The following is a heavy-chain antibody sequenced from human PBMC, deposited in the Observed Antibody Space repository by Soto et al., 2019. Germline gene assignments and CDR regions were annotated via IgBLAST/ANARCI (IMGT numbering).Heavy chain of an antibody. CDR1: GFTFSNYW. J-gene: IGHJ4*02. CDR3: ARAGSENDY. D-gene: IGHD3-10*01. Sequence: EVQLEESGGGLVQPGGSLRLSCAASGFTFSNYWMSWVRQAPGKGLEWVANIKHDGSERNYVDSVKGRFTISRDNAKNSLYVQLNSLRAEDTAVYYCARAGSENDYWGQGTLVTVSS. CDR2: IKHDGSER. V-gene: IGHV3-7*05.